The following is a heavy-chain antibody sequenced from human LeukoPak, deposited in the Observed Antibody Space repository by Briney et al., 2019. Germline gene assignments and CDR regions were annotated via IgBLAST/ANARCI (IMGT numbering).Heavy chain of an antibody. Sequence: GGSLRLSCAASGITFSSYSMNWVRQAPGKGLEWISYLSSDNYTIYYADSAKGRFIISRDNAKDSLYLQMNSLRAEDTAVYYCARVATDGGGFDPWGQGTLVTVSS. V-gene: IGHV3-48*01. CDR3: ARVATDGGGFDP. CDR1: GITFSSYS. J-gene: IGHJ5*02. D-gene: IGHD3-16*01. CDR2: LSSDNYTI.